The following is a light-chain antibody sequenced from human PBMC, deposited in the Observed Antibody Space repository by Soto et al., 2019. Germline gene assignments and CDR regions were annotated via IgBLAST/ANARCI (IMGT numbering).Light chain of an antibody. CDR3: QQYNSYSWT. Sequence: AIRMTQSPSSLSASTGDRVTITCRASQGISSYLAWYPQKPGKAPKVLIYAASNLQSGVPPRFSGSGSGTECTRTISSLQPDDVATYYCQQYNSYSWTFGQGTKVDIK. V-gene: IGKV1-8*01. CDR2: AAS. CDR1: QGISSY. J-gene: IGKJ1*01.